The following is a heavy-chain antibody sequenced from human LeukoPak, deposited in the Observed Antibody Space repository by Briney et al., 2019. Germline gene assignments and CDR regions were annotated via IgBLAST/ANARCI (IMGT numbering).Heavy chain of an antibody. CDR3: ARDQTEVYHYDSSGYYNWFDP. CDR1: GGTFSSYA. Sequence: GSSVKVSCKASGGTFSSYAISWVRQAPGQGLEWMGGIIPIFGTANYAQKFQGRVTITTDESTSTAYMELSSLRSEDTAVYYCARDQTEVYHYDSSGYYNWFDPWGQGTLVTVSS. CDR2: IIPIFGTA. V-gene: IGHV1-69*05. D-gene: IGHD3-22*01. J-gene: IGHJ5*02.